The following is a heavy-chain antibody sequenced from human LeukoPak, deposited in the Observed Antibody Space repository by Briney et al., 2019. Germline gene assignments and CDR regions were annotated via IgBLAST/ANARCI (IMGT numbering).Heavy chain of an antibody. D-gene: IGHD5-18*01. V-gene: IGHV4-39*01. CDR1: GGSISSSSYY. CDR2: IYYSGST. CDR3: ARHWGWLPVAMDV. J-gene: IGHJ6*04. Sequence: SETLSLTCTVSGGSISSSSYYWGWIRQPPGKGLEWIGSIYYSGSTYYNPSLKSRVTISVDTSKNQFSLKLSSVTAADTAVCYCARHWGWLPVAMDVWGKGTTVTVSS.